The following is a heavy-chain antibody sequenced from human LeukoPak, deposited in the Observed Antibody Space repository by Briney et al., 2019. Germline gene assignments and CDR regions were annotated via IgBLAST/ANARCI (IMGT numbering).Heavy chain of an antibody. Sequence: PGGSLRLSCTVSGFTVSINSMSWVRQAPGRGLEGVSFIYSDNTHYSDSVKGRFTISRDNSKNTLYLQMNSLRAEDTAVYYCASSLYYDFWSGPFDYWGQGTLVTVSS. D-gene: IGHD3-3*01. J-gene: IGHJ4*02. V-gene: IGHV3-66*03. CDR2: IYSDNT. CDR1: GFTVSINS. CDR3: ASSLYYDFWSGPFDY.